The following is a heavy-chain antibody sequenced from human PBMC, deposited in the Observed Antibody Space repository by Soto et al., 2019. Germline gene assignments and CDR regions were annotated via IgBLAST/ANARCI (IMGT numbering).Heavy chain of an antibody. CDR1: GFTFSSYS. J-gene: IGHJ6*03. CDR3: ATRYDKDIVVVPAAWGHYYYYMDV. V-gene: IGHV3-48*01. CDR2: ISSSSSTI. D-gene: IGHD2-2*01. Sequence: HPGGSLRLSCAASGFTFSSYSMNWVRQAPGKGLEWVSYISSSSSTIYYADSVKGRFTISRDNAKNSLYLQMNSLRAEDTAVYYCATRYDKDIVVVPAAWGHYYYYMDVWGKGTTFTLSS.